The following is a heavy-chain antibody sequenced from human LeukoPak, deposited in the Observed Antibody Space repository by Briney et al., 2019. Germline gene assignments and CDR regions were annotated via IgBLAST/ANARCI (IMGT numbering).Heavy chain of an antibody. V-gene: IGHV3-21*01. CDR3: ARDRGYFDN. CDR2: ITSSSNYI. CDR1: GXTFSIYS. J-gene: IGHJ4*02. Sequence: GGSLRLSWAASGXTFSIYSMNWVRQAPGKGLEWLSSITSSSNYIYYADSVKGRFTISRDNVQNSLYLQMNSLRAEDTAMYYCARDRGYFDNWGQGTLVTVSS.